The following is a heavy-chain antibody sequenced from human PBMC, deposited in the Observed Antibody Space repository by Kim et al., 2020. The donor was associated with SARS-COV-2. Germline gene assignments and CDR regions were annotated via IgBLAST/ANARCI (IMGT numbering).Heavy chain of an antibody. D-gene: IGHD3-22*01. J-gene: IGHJ3*02. CDR2: INPNSGGT. Sequence: ASVKVSCKAPGYTFTGYYMHWVRQAPGQGLEWMGWINPNSGGTNYAQKFQGRVTMTRDTSISTAYMELSRLRSDDTAVYYCASQLRITMIVVVHYAFDIWGQGTMVTVSS. V-gene: IGHV1-2*02. CDR1: GYTFTGYY. CDR3: ASQLRITMIVVVHYAFDI.